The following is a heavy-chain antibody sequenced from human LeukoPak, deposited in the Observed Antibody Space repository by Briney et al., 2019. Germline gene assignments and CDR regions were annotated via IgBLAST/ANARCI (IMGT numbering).Heavy chain of an antibody. Sequence: GGSLRLSCAASGFTVSSNYMSWARQAPGKGLEWVSVIYSGGSTYYADSVKGRFTISRDNSKNTPYLQMNSLRAEDTAVYYCARESAGYSSGWYKADYFDYWGQGTLVTVSS. J-gene: IGHJ4*02. CDR1: GFTVSSNY. CDR3: ARESAGYSSGWYKADYFDY. CDR2: IYSGGST. V-gene: IGHV3-53*01. D-gene: IGHD6-19*01.